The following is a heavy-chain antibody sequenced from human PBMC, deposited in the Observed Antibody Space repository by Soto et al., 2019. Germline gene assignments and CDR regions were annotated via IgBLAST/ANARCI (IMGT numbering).Heavy chain of an antibody. CDR2: ISYDGSYQ. Sequence: QVQLVESGGGVVQPGTSLRLSCEASGFAFKKIGMHWVRQAQGKGLEWVAFISYDGSYQYYADSVQGRLTITRDNSMNTLNMQLISLRREATAVYYSAKGGEVGGVLGDHWGQGTLVTVSS. J-gene: IGHJ4*02. V-gene: IGHV3-30*18. CDR1: GFAFKKIG. D-gene: IGHD1-26*01. CDR3: AKGGEVGGVLGDH.